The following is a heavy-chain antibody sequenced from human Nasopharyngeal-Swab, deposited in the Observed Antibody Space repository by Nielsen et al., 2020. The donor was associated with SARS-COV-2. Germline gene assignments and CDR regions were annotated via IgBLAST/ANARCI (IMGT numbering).Heavy chain of an antibody. V-gene: IGHV4-31*03. CDR1: GGSISSGGYY. Sequence: SETLSLTCTVSGGSISSGGYYWSWIRQHPGKGLEWIGYIYYSGSTYYNPSLKSRVTISVDTSKNQFSLKLSSVTAADTAVYYCARGDSSGYHTASYFDLWGRGTTVTVSS. CDR3: ARGDSSGYHTASYFDL. CDR2: IYYSGST. D-gene: IGHD3-22*01. J-gene: IGHJ2*01.